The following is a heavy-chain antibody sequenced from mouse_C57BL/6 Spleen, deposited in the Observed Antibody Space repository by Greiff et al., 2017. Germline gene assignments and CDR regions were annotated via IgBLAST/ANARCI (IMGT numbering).Heavy chain of an antibody. J-gene: IGHJ3*01. V-gene: IGHV1-50*01. Sequence: VKLQQPGAELVKPGASVKLSCKASGYTFTSYWMQWVKQRPGQGLEWIGEIDPSDSYTNYNQKFKGKATLTVDTSSSTAYMQLSSLTSEDSAVSYCARSGPYYSIAWFAYWGQGTLVTVSA. D-gene: IGHD2-5*01. CDR3: ARSGPYYSIAWFAY. CDR1: GYTFTSYW. CDR2: IDPSDSYT.